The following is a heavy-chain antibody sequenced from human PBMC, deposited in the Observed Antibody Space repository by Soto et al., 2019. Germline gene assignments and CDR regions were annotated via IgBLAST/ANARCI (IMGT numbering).Heavy chain of an antibody. Sequence: ASVKVSCKASGYTFTSYYMHWVRQAPGQGLEWMGGIIPIFGTANYAQKFQGRVTITADESTSTAYMELSSLRSEDTAVYYCARTRYYDILTGQFDYWGQGTLVTVSS. V-gene: IGHV1-69*13. J-gene: IGHJ4*02. CDR2: IIPIFGTA. CDR3: ARTRYYDILTGQFDY. D-gene: IGHD3-9*01. CDR1: GYTFTSYY.